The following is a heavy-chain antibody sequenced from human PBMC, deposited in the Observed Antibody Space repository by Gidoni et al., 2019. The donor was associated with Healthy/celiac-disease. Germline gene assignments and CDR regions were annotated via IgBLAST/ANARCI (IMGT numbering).Heavy chain of an antibody. D-gene: IGHD1-26*01. V-gene: IGHV3-23*01. CDR3: AKGVGATPYFDY. CDR1: GFTFSSYA. CDR2: ISGSGGST. Sequence: EVQLLECGGGLVQPGGSLRLYCAASGFTFSSYAMSWVRQTPGKGLEWVSAISGSGGSTYYADSVKGRFTISRDNSKNTLYLQMNSLRAEDTAVYYCAKGVGATPYFDYWGQGTLVTVSS. J-gene: IGHJ4*02.